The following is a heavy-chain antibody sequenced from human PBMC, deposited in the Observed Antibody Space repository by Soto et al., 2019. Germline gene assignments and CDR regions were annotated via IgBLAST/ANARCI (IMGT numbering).Heavy chain of an antibody. J-gene: IGHJ4*02. D-gene: IGHD3-10*01. Sequence: SETLSLTCTVTGGSITSYYWSWVRQPPGKGLEWIGYIYHSGSTNYNASLKSRITISVDTSKNQFSLNLSSVTAADTAVYYCARGRVGGFDYWGQGTLVTVSS. CDR1: GGSITSYY. V-gene: IGHV4-59*01. CDR3: ARGRVGGFDY. CDR2: IYHSGST.